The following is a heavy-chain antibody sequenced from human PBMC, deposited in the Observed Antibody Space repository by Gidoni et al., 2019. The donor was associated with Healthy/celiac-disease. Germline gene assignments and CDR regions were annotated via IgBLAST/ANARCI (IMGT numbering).Heavy chain of an antibody. D-gene: IGHD3-3*01. CDR1: GFTFSSYE. Sequence: QVQLVESGGGVVQPGRSLRLSCAASGFTFSSYEMHWVRQAPGKGLEWVAVISYDGSNKYYADSVKGRFTISRDNSKNTLYLQMNSLRAEDTAVYYCARELTIFGVVIYALCYFDYWGQGTLVTVSS. V-gene: IGHV3-30*04. CDR3: ARELTIFGVVIYALCYFDY. J-gene: IGHJ4*02. CDR2: ISYDGSNK.